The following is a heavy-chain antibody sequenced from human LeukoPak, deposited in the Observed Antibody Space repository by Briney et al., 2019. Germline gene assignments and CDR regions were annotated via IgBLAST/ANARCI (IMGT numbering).Heavy chain of an antibody. CDR1: GFTFSSYG. CDR2: IWYDGSNK. D-gene: IGHD6-19*01. Sequence: QTGGSLRLSCAASGFTFSSYGMHWVRQAPGKGLEWVAVIWYDGSNKYYADSVKGRFTISRDNSKNTLYLQMNSLRAEDTAVYYCAREYSSGWSVYYYYGMDVWGQGTTVTVSS. J-gene: IGHJ6*02. CDR3: AREYSSGWSVYYYYGMDV. V-gene: IGHV3-33*01.